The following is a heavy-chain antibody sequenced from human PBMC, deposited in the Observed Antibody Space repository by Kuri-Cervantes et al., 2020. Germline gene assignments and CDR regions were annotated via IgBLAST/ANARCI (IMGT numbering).Heavy chain of an antibody. J-gene: IGHJ6*02. CDR1: GFTFSSYW. D-gene: IGHD5-12*01. V-gene: IGHV3-7*01. Sequence: GESLKISCAASGFTFSSYWMSWVRQAPGKGLEWVANIKQDGSEKYYVDSVKGRFTISRDNAKNSLYLQMNSLRAEDTAVYYCATEPYSGYDSDYHYGMDVWGQGTTVTVSS. CDR3: ATEPYSGYDSDYHYGMDV. CDR2: IKQDGSEK.